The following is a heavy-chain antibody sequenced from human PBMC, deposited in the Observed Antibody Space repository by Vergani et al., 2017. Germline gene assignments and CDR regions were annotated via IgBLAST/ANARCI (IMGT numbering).Heavy chain of an antibody. J-gene: IGHJ6*02. CDR2: ISYDGSNK. Sequence: QVQLVESGGGVVQPGRSLRLSCAASGFTFSSYGMHWVRQAPGKGLEWVAVISYDGSNKYYADSVKGRFTISRDNSKNTLYLQMNSLIAEDTAVYYCARDRYYLGSGSYPYFYYYGLDVWGQGTAVTVSS. V-gene: IGHV3-30*03. CDR1: GFTFSSYG. CDR3: ARDRYYLGSGSYPYFYYYGLDV. D-gene: IGHD3-10*01.